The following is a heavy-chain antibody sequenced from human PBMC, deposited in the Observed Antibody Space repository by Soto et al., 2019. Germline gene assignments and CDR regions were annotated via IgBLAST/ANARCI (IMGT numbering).Heavy chain of an antibody. V-gene: IGHV3-33*01. Sequence: SLRLSWAASGFTFSSYGMHWVRQAPGKGLEWVAVIWYDGSNKYYADSVKGRFTISRDNSKNTLYLQMNSLRAEDTAVYYCARDYGDYVGYFDYWGQGTLVTVSS. CDR1: GFTFSSYG. CDR3: ARDYGDYVGYFDY. CDR2: IWYDGSNK. D-gene: IGHD4-17*01. J-gene: IGHJ4*02.